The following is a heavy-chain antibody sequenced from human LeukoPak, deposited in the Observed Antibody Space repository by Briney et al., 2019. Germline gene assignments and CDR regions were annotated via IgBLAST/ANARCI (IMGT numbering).Heavy chain of an antibody. J-gene: IGHJ3*02. D-gene: IGHD3-22*01. Sequence: GGSLRLSCAASGFTFSSYAMSWVRQAPGKGLEWVSAISGSGGSTYYADSAKGRFTISRDNSKNTLYLQMNSLRAEDTAVYYCAKDLSVVTMIGGGGGAFDIWGQGTMVTVSS. V-gene: IGHV3-23*01. CDR1: GFTFSSYA. CDR2: ISGSGGST. CDR3: AKDLSVVTMIGGGGGAFDI.